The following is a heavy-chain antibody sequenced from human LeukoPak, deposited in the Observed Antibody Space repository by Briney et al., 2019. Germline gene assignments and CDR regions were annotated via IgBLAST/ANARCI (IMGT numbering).Heavy chain of an antibody. Sequence: ASVKVSCKVSGYTLTELSMHWVRQAPGKGLEWMGGFEPEDGETIYAQKFQGRVTMTEDTSTDTAYMELSSLRSEDTAVYYCAILLPDIVVVPAAMGDWFDPWGQGTLVTASS. V-gene: IGHV1-24*01. CDR3: AILLPDIVVVPAAMGDWFDP. CDR1: GYTLTELS. CDR2: FEPEDGET. J-gene: IGHJ5*02. D-gene: IGHD2-2*01.